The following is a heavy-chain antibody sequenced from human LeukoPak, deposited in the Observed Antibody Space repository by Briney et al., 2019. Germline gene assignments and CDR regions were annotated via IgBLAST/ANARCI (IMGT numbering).Heavy chain of an antibody. V-gene: IGHV3-23*01. CDR2: ISGSGGST. CDR3: AKTPSGSYYPGYFDY. D-gene: IGHD1-26*01. Sequence: GGSLRLSCAASGFTFRNYALSWVRQAPGKGLEWVSAISGSGGSTYYADSVKGRFTIFRDNSKNTLYLQVNSLRAEDTAVYHCAKTPSGSYYPGYFDYWGQGTLVTVSS. CDR1: GFTFRNYA. J-gene: IGHJ4*02.